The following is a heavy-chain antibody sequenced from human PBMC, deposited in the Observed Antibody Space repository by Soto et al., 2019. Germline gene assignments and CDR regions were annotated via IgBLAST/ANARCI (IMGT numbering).Heavy chain of an antibody. J-gene: IGHJ4*02. CDR3: AAPYGSGSYYNGFDY. Sequence: QVQLVQSGAEVKKPGSSVKVSCKASGGTFSSYAISWVRQAPGQGLEWMGGIIPIFGTANYAQKFQGRVTITADESTSRAYMGLSSLRSEDTAVYYCAAPYGSGSYYNGFDYWGQGTLVTVSS. D-gene: IGHD3-10*01. V-gene: IGHV1-69*12. CDR1: GGTFSSYA. CDR2: IIPIFGTA.